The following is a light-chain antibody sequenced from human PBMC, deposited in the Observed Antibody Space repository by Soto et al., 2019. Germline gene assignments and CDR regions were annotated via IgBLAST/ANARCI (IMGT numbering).Light chain of an antibody. J-gene: IGKJ4*01. V-gene: IGKV1-5*03. CDR3: QQYYSYPLT. CDR2: KAS. CDR1: QSISSW. Sequence: DIHMTQSPSTLSASVGYRFTITCRASQSISSWLAWYQQKPGKAPKLLIYKASTLQSGVPSRFRGSGSGTDFTLTISCLQSEDFETYYCQQYYSYPLTFGGGTKVDIK.